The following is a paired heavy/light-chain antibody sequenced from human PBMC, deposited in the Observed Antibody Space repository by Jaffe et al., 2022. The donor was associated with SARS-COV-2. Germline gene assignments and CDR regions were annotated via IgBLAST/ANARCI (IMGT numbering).Heavy chain of an antibody. CDR1: GYSFTTYA. J-gene: IGHJ6*02. CDR2: INAGNGNT. Sequence: QVQLVQSGAEVKKPGASVKVSCKASGYSFTTYAMHWVRQAPGQRLEWMGWINAGNGNTKYSQKFQGRVTITRDTSATTAYMELSSLRSEDTAVYYCARDRQTAIFGMVRGAMDVWGQGTTVTVSS. CDR3: ARDRQTAIFGMVRGAMDV. V-gene: IGHV1-3*01. D-gene: IGHD3-3*01.
Light chain of an antibody. V-gene: IGKV1-5*03. Sequence: DIQMTQSPSTLSASVGDRVTITCRASQSISSWLAWYQQKPGKAPKLLIYKASSLETGVPSRFSGSGSGTEFTLTINSLQPDDLATYYCLQYNSYSQTFGQGTKVEIK. CDR3: LQYNSYSQT. J-gene: IGKJ1*01. CDR1: QSISSW. CDR2: KAS.